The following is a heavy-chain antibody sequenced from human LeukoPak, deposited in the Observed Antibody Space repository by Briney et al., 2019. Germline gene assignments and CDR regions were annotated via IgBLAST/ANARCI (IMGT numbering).Heavy chain of an antibody. D-gene: IGHD3-3*01. J-gene: IGHJ4*02. Sequence: EGSLRLSCAASGFTFSSYSMNWVRQAPGKGLEWVAVISNDGTNKFYADSVKGRFTISRGNSKNTLYLQMNSLRAEDTAVYYCAKGGFLEPIDYWGQGTLVTVSS. V-gene: IGHV3-30*18. CDR1: GFTFSSYS. CDR2: ISNDGTNK. CDR3: AKGGFLEPIDY.